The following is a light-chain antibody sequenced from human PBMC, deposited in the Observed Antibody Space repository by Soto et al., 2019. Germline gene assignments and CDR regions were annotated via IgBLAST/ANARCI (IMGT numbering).Light chain of an antibody. CDR1: QSLLHRNRYNF. Sequence: DIVMTQSPLSLPVTPGEPASISCRSSQSLLHRNRYNFLDWYLQKPGQSPQVLIYMGSNRASVVPERFSGSGSGTDFTLIISRVEAEDVGVYYCMQALQAPITFGQGTRLEIK. CDR2: MGS. V-gene: IGKV2-28*01. J-gene: IGKJ5*01. CDR3: MQALQAPIT.